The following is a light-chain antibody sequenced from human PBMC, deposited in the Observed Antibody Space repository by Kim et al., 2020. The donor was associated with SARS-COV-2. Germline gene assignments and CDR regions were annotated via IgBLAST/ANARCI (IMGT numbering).Light chain of an antibody. V-gene: IGLV1-44*01. CDR1: SSNIGSNT. CDR2: SND. Sequence: ELTQPPTASGTPGQRVTISCSGSSSNIGSNTVNWYQQLPGTAPKLLIYSNDKRPSGVPDRFSGSKSGTSASLAISGLQSEDEADYHCAAWDDSLNGYVFGTGTKVTVL. CDR3: AAWDDSLNGYV. J-gene: IGLJ1*01.